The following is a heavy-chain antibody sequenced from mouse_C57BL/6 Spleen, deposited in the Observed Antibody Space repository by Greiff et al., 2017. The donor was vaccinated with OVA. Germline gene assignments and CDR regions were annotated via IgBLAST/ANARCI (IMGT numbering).Heavy chain of an antibody. CDR1: GYTFTSYW. J-gene: IGHJ4*01. D-gene: IGHD1-1*01. CDR3: ARRGFTTVVATGAMDY. CDR2: IDPSDSYT. Sequence: VQLQQPGAELVKPGASVKLSCKASGYTFTSYWMQWVKQRPGQGLEWIGEIDPSDSYTNYNQKFKGKATLTVDTSSSTAYMQLSSLTSEDSAVYYCARRGFTTVVATGAMDYWGQGTSVTVSS. V-gene: IGHV1-50*01.